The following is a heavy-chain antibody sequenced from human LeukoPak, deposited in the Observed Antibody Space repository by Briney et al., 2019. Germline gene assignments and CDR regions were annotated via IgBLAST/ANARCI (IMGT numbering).Heavy chain of an antibody. J-gene: IGHJ6*03. D-gene: IGHD6-13*01. CDR3: ARYSSSWYPYYYYMDV. CDR2: IIPIFGTA. Sequence: SVKVSRKASGGTFNSYAISWVRQAPGQGLEWMGGIIPIFGTANYAQKIQGRVTITTDESTSTAYMELSSLRSEDTAVYYCARYSSSWYPYYYYMDVWGKGTTVTVSS. V-gene: IGHV1-69*05. CDR1: GGTFNSYA.